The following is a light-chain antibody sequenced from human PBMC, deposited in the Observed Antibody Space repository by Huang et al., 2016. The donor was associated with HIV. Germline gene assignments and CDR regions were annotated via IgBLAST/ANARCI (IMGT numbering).Light chain of an antibody. Sequence: ELVLTQSPATLSLSPGERATLPCRASQSVGTYLAWYQQKPGQSPRLLIYDASNRATGIPARCSGRGSGTDFTLTISSLEPEDFAVYYCQQRSNWPPLLTFGPGTKVDIK. CDR3: QQRSNWPPLLT. V-gene: IGKV3-11*01. CDR2: DAS. J-gene: IGKJ3*01. CDR1: QSVGTY.